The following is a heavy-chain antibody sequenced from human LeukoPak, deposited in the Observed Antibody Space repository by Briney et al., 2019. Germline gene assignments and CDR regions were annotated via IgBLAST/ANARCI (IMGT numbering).Heavy chain of an antibody. CDR3: ARSTYVLDY. CDR2: ICFSRTT. Sequence: PSETLSLTCTVSGGSISSSDSYWAWVRQPPGKGLEWIGSICFSRTTYYNPSLKSRVTMSIDTSKNHFSLKVASVTAADTAVYYCARSTYVLDYWGQGTLVTVSS. V-gene: IGHV4-39*02. D-gene: IGHD3-16*01. J-gene: IGHJ4*02. CDR1: GGSISSSDSY.